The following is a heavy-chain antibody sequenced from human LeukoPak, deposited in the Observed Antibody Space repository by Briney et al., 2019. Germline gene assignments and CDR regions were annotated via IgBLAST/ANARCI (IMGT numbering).Heavy chain of an antibody. J-gene: IGHJ3*02. D-gene: IGHD3-22*01. CDR1: GFTFDDYG. CDR2: INWNGGST. Sequence: GGSLRLSCAASGFTFDDYGMSWVRQAPGKGLEWVSGINWNGGSTGYADSVKGRFTISRDNSKNTLYLQMNSLRAEDTAVYYCAKESSSAARAFDIWGQGTMVTVSS. CDR3: AKESSSAARAFDI. V-gene: IGHV3-20*04.